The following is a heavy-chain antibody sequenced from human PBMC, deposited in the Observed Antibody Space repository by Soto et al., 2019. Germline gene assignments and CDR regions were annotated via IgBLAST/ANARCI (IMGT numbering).Heavy chain of an antibody. Sequence: GGSLRLSCAASGFTFSSYGMHWVRQAPGKGLEWVAVIWYDGSNKYYADSVKGRFTISRDNSKNTLYLQMNSLRAEDTAVYYCARDFRAGTLDYWGQGTLVTVSS. V-gene: IGHV3-33*01. CDR1: GFTFSSYG. CDR3: ARDFRAGTLDY. D-gene: IGHD6-19*01. J-gene: IGHJ4*02. CDR2: IWYDGSNK.